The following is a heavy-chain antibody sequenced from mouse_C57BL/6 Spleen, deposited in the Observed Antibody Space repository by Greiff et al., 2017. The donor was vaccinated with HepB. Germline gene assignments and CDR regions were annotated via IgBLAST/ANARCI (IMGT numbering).Heavy chain of an antibody. D-gene: IGHD1-1*01. CDR3: ARMGSSHFDY. Sequence: QVTLKVCGPGILQSSQTLSLTCSFSGFSLSTSGMGVSWIRQPSGKGLEWLAHIYWDDDKRYNPSLKSRLTISKDTSRNQVFLKITSVDTADTATYYCARMGSSHFDYWGQGTTLTVSS. V-gene: IGHV8-12*01. CDR2: IYWDDDK. CDR1: GFSLSTSGMG. J-gene: IGHJ2*01.